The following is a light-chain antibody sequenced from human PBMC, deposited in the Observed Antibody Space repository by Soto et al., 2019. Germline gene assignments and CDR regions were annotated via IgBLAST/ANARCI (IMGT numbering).Light chain of an antibody. CDR1: QSISSR. J-gene: IGKJ5*01. Sequence: DIQMTQSPSTLSASVGDRVTITCRASQSISSRLAWYQQKPGKAPKLLIYDASSLESGVPSRFSGSGSGTEFTLPISSLQPDDFATYYCQQYNSYRITFGQGTRLEIK. CDR3: QQYNSYRIT. CDR2: DAS. V-gene: IGKV1-5*01.